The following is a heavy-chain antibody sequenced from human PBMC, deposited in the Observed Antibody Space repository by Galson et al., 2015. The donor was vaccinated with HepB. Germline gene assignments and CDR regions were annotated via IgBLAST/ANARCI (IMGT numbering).Heavy chain of an antibody. D-gene: IGHD4-23*01. CDR3: ARRYGGNPGDY. J-gene: IGHJ4*02. Sequence: PALVKPTQTLTLTCTFSGFSLSTSGVGVGWIRQPPGKALEWLALIYWDDDKRYSPSLKSRLTITKDTSKNQVVLTVTNMDPVDTATYYCARRYGGNPGDYWGQGTLVTVSS. V-gene: IGHV2-5*02. CDR1: GFSLSTSGVG. CDR2: IYWDDDK.